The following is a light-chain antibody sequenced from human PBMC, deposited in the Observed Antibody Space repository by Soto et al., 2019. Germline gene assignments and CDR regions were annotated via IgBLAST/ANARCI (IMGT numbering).Light chain of an antibody. CDR3: QQYDNWPPP. Sequence: EIVMTQSPATLSVSPGERATLSCRASQRVSNNLAWYQQRPGRSPRLLIYATSTRATGIPARFSGSGSGTEFTLTNSSLQSEDFAFYYCQQYDNWPPPFGQGTRLEIK. CDR2: ATS. J-gene: IGKJ5*01. V-gene: IGKV3-15*01. CDR1: QRVSNN.